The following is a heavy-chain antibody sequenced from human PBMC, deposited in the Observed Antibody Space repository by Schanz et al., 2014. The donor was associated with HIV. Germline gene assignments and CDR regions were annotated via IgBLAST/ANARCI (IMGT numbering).Heavy chain of an antibody. V-gene: IGHV1-18*01. CDR1: GYTFTTYG. CDR2: ISGYKGNT. J-gene: IGHJ4*02. CDR3: ARVNKDIGGYYFDY. Sequence: QVQLVQSGAEVQKPGASVKVSCKASGYTFTTYGITWVRQAPGQGLEWMGWISGYKGNTIYAQKFQGRVTMTTDTSTSTAYMELRSLRSDDTAVYYCARVNKDIGGYYFDYWGQGTLVTVSS. D-gene: IGHD2-15*01.